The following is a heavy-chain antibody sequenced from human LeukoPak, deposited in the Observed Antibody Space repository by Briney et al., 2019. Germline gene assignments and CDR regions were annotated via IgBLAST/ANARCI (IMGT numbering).Heavy chain of an antibody. CDR1: GYTFTSYD. J-gene: IGHJ5*02. Sequence: WASVKVSCKASGYTFTSYDINWVRQATGQGLEWMGWMNPNSGNTGYAQKFQGRVTMTRDTSTSTVYMELSSLRSEDTAVYYCARGTGYSSGWFDPWGQGTLVTVSS. CDR2: MNPNSGNT. D-gene: IGHD6-19*01. CDR3: ARGTGYSSGWFDP. V-gene: IGHV1-8*01.